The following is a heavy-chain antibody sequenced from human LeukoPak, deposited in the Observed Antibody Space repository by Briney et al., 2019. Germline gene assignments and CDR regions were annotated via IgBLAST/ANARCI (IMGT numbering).Heavy chain of an antibody. Sequence: SETLSLTCAVYGGSFSGYYWSWIRQPPGKGLEWIGEINHSGSTNYNPSLKSRVTISVDTSKNQSSLKLSSVTAADTAVYYCAFRIAVAGYAFDIWGQGTMVTVSS. CDR1: GGSFSGYY. D-gene: IGHD6-19*01. CDR3: AFRIAVAGYAFDI. J-gene: IGHJ3*02. V-gene: IGHV4-34*01. CDR2: INHSGST.